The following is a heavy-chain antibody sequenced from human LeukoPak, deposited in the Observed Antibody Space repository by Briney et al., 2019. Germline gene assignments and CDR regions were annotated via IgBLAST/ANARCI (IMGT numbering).Heavy chain of an antibody. D-gene: IGHD3-10*01. CDR3: ATHMVRGVIQRLLAFDY. CDR1: GFTFSSYA. Sequence: GGSLRLSCAASGFTFSSYAMSWVRQAPGKGLEWVSAISGSGGSTYYADSVKGRFTISRDNSKNTLYLQMNSLRVEDTAVYYCATHMVRGVIQRLLAFDYWGQGTLVTVSS. V-gene: IGHV3-23*01. J-gene: IGHJ4*02. CDR2: ISGSGGST.